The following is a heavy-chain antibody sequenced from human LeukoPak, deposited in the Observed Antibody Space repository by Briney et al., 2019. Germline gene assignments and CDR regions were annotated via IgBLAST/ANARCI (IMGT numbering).Heavy chain of an antibody. Sequence: PSQTLSLTCTVSGGSISSSSYYWSWIRQPPGKGLEWIGYIYYSGSTYCNPSLKSRVTISVDTSKNQFSLKLSSVTAADTAVYYCATQLRRDYWGQGTLVTVSS. V-gene: IGHV4-31*03. D-gene: IGHD5-18*01. CDR3: ATQLRRDY. CDR2: IYYSGST. CDR1: GGSISSSSYY. J-gene: IGHJ4*02.